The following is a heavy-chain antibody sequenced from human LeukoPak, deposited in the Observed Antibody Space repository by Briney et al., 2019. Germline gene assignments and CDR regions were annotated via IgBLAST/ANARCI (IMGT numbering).Heavy chain of an antibody. CDR2: IFYSGNT. V-gene: IGHV4-38-2*02. J-gene: IGHJ4*02. D-gene: IGHD5-24*01. CDR3: ARHRSKWLQSSFDY. CDR1: GHSISSGYY. Sequence: SETLSLTCTVSGHSISSGYYWGWIRQPPGKGLEWIGSIFYSGNTYDNPSLKSRVTISVDTSKNQFSLKLNSVTAADTAVYYCARHRSKWLQSSFDYWGQGTLVTVSS.